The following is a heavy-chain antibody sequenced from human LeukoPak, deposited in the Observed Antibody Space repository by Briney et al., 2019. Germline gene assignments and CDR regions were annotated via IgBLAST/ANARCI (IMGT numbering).Heavy chain of an antibody. CDR3: ARVMMTVITAHAFEI. CDR2: ISCYNGDT. D-gene: IGHD4-23*01. V-gene: IGHV1-18*01. Sequence: ASVKVSCKASGYPFSNHGITWVRQAPGQGLEWMGWISCYNGDTHYAQKFQGRVTMTTDTSTSSAYMELRSLRSDDTAMYYCARVMMTVITAHAFEIWGLGTMVTVSS. J-gene: IGHJ3*02. CDR1: GYPFSNHG.